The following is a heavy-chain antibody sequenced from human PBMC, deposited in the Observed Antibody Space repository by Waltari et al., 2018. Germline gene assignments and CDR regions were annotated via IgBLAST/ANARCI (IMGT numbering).Heavy chain of an antibody. CDR3: ATGPAAWWAFDV. J-gene: IGHJ3*01. CDR1: GHTFASYD. V-gene: IGHV1-8*01. CDR2: MNPNNGDT. Sequence: QVQLVQSGPEVREPGASVTVPCKASGHTFASYDINWVRQAPGEGLEWIGWMNPNNGDTAFAQKFQGRVTLARNTSISTAYMELSSLTSDDTAMYYCATGPAAWWAFDVWGQGTMVAVSS. D-gene: IGHD2-8*02.